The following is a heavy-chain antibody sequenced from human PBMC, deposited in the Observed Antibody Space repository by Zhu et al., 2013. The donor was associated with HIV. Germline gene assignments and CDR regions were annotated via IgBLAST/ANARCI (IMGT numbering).Heavy chain of an antibody. Sequence: QVQLVQSGAEVKKPGASVKVSCKASGYTFTGYYMHWVRQAPGQGLEWMGIINPSGGSTSYAQKFQGRVTMTRDTSTSTVYMELSSLTSEDTAVYYCGXDARIAAGGTVSYYGMDVWGQGTTVTVSS. V-gene: IGHV1-46*01. J-gene: IGHJ6*02. CDR2: INPSGGST. CDR3: GXDARIAAGGTVSYYGMDV. D-gene: IGHD6-13*01. CDR1: GYTFTGYY.